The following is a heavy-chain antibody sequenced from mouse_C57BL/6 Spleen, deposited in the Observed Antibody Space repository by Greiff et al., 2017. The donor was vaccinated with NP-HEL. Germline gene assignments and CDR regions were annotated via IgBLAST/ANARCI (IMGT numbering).Heavy chain of an antibody. CDR1: GYTFTSYW. CDR2: IDPSDSET. V-gene: IGHV1-52*01. Sequence: QVQLQQPGAELVRPGSSVKLSCKASGYTFTSYWMHWVKQRPIQGLEWIGNIDPSDSETHYNQKFKDKATLTVDKSSSTAYMQLSSLTSEDSAVYYCARGIYYDYEAWFAYWGQGTLVTVSA. J-gene: IGHJ3*01. CDR3: ARGIYYDYEAWFAY. D-gene: IGHD2-4*01.